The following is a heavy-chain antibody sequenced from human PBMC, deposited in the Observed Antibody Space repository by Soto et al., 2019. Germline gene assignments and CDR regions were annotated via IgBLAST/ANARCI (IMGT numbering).Heavy chain of an antibody. CDR3: ASLSGTPLRFLEWLPPLYGMDV. CDR1: GFTFSSYA. CDR2: ISYDGSNK. Sequence: LRLSCAASGFTFSSYAMHWVRQAPGKGLEWVAVISYDGSNKYYADSVKGRFTISRDNSKNTLYLQMNSLRAEDTAVYYCASLSGTPLRFLEWLPPLYGMDVWGQGTTVTVSS. V-gene: IGHV3-30-3*01. J-gene: IGHJ6*02. D-gene: IGHD3-3*01.